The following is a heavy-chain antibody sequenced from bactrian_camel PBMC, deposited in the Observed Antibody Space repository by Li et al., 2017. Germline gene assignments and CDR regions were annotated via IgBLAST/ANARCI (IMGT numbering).Heavy chain of an antibody. J-gene: IGHJ4*01. V-gene: IGHV3S53*01. CDR2: IEDDGKT. Sequence: HVQLVESGGGSVQAGGSLRLSCAASGYGYTSSRSCMGWFRQAPGKEREGVAAIEDDGKTNYADSVKGRFTITQDGARNLLYLQMSSLKPEDTATYYCAAEKVTFGFCLETQSAYEYWGQGTQVTVS. CDR3: AAEKVTFGFCLETQSAYEY. D-gene: IGHD1*01. CDR1: GYGYTSSRSC.